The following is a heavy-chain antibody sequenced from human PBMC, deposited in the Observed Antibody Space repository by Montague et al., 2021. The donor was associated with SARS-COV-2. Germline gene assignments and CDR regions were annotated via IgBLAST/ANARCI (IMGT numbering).Heavy chain of an antibody. D-gene: IGHD3-3*01. Sequence: TLSLTCTVSGGSISSGSYYWSWIRQPAGKGLEWIGRIYTSGSTNYNPSLKSRATISVDTSKNQFSLKLSSVTAADTAVYYCARADFWSGYLYFDYWGQGTLVTVSS. CDR3: ARADFWSGYLYFDY. CDR1: GGSISSGSYY. J-gene: IGHJ4*02. V-gene: IGHV4-61*02. CDR2: IYTSGST.